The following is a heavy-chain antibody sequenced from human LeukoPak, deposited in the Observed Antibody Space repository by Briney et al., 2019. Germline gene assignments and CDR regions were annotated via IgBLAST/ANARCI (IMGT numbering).Heavy chain of an antibody. D-gene: IGHD5-18*01. V-gene: IGHV3-30*04. Sequence: GGSLRLSCAASGSTFSTYAMHWVRQAPGKGLEWVAVISYDGSSKYYADSVKGRFTISRDNSKNTLYLQMNSLRAEDTAVYYCARARSSYGYGDAFDIWGQGTMVTVSS. CDR2: ISYDGSSK. CDR3: ARARSSYGYGDAFDI. CDR1: GSTFSTYA. J-gene: IGHJ3*02.